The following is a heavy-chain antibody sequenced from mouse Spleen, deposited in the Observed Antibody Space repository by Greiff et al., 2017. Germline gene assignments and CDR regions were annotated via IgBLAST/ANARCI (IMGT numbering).Heavy chain of an antibody. J-gene: IGHJ3*01. CDR3: ARQFAY. CDR1: GFTFSSYT. CDR2: ISSGGGNT. Sequence: EVKLVESGGGLVKPGGSLKLSCAASGFTFSSYTMSWVRQTPAKRLEWVATISSGGGNTYYPDSVKGRFTISRDNARNTLYLQMSSLRSEDTAMYYCARQFAYWGQGTLVTVSA. V-gene: IGHV5-9*04.